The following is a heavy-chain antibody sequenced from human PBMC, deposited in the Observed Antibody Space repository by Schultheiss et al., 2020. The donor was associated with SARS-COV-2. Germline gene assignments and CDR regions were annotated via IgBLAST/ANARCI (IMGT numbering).Heavy chain of an antibody. CDR3: ARVNSGYSSSWLNYYYYMDV. J-gene: IGHJ6*03. V-gene: IGHV4-59*01. CDR2: VYYSGST. D-gene: IGHD6-13*01. Sequence: SQTLSLTCTVSNGSISDYYWSWIRQPPGKGLEWIGYVYYSGSTNYNPSLNSRITISVGTSRTQFYLKLTSVTAADTAVYYCARVNSGYSSSWLNYYYYMDVWGKGTTVTVSS. CDR1: NGSISDYY.